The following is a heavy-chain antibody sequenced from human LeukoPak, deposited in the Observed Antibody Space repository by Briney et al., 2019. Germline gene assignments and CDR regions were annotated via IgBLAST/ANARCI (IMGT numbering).Heavy chain of an antibody. CDR2: LYYSEST. Sequence: PSETLSLTCTVSGGSISSNSYYWGWIRRPPGKGLEWIGSLYYSESTYYNPSLKSRVTISVDTSKNQFSLKLSSVTAADTAVYYCARQELELRLLIISYWFDPWGQGTLVTVSS. J-gene: IGHJ5*02. CDR1: GGSISSNSYY. V-gene: IGHV4-39*01. CDR3: ARQELELRLLIISYWFDP. D-gene: IGHD1-7*01.